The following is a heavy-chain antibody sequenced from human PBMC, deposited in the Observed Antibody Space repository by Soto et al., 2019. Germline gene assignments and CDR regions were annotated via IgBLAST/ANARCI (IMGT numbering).Heavy chain of an antibody. CDR3: ARDDYDSSGYYP. D-gene: IGHD3-22*01. V-gene: IGHV3-74*01. CDR1: GFTFSSYW. J-gene: IGHJ5*02. Sequence: GGSLRLSCAASGFTFSSYWMHWVRQAPGKGLVWVSRINSDGSSTSYADSVKGRFTIPRDNAKNTLYLQMNSLRAEDTAVYYCARDDYDSSGYYPWGQGTLVTVSS. CDR2: INSDGSST.